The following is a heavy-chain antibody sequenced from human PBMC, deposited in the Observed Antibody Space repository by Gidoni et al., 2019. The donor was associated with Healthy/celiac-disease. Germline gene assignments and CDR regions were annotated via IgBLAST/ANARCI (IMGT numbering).Heavy chain of an antibody. Sequence: EVQLLESGGGLVQPGGSRRLSCGASGFTFGSYAMSWVRQAPGKGLEWVSAISGSGGSPYYADSVKGRFTISRDNSKNTLYLQMNSLRAEDTAVYYCAKTPGDGYINWFDPWGQGTLVTVSS. J-gene: IGHJ5*02. D-gene: IGHD5-12*01. V-gene: IGHV3-23*01. CDR2: ISGSGGSP. CDR1: GFTFGSYA. CDR3: AKTPGDGYINWFDP.